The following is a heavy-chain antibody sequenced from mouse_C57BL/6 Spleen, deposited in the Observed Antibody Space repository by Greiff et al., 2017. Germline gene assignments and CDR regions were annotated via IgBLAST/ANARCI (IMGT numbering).Heavy chain of an antibody. V-gene: IGHV1-64*01. Sequence: QVQLQQPGAELVKPGASVKLSCKASGYTFTSYWMHWVKQRPGQGLEWIGMIHPNSGSTNYNEKFKSKATLTVDKSSSTAYMQLSRLTSEDSAVYYWAREEMVPQGGFAYWGQGTLVTVSA. CDR1: GYTFTSYW. D-gene: IGHD2-2*01. CDR2: IHPNSGST. CDR3: AREEMVPQGGFAY. J-gene: IGHJ3*01.